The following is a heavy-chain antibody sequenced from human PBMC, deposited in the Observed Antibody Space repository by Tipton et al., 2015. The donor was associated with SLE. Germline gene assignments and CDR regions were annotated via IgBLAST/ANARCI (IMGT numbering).Heavy chain of an antibody. CDR1: GFTFSSYG. CDR3: ARGPYYYGSGSYENY. Sequence: SLRLSCAASGFTFSSYGMHWVRQAPGKGLEWVAFIRYDGSNKYYADSVKGRFTISRDNSKNTLYLQMNSLRAEDTAVYYCARGPYYYGSGSYENYWGQGTLVIVSS. V-gene: IGHV3-30*02. CDR2: IRYDGSNK. D-gene: IGHD3-10*01. J-gene: IGHJ4*02.